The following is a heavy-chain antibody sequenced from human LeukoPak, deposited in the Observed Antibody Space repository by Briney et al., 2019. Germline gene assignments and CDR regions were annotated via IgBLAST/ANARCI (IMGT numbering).Heavy chain of an antibody. J-gene: IGHJ4*02. V-gene: IGHV3-74*01. CDR2: ITNDGSST. CDR1: EFTFSTYW. Sequence: GGSLRLSRAASEFTFSTYWMHWVRQAPGKGLVWVSRITNDGSSTTYADSVKGRFTISRDNSKNTLYLQMNSLRAEDTAVYYCAREMATIPGYFDYWGQGTLVTVSS. CDR3: AREMATIPGYFDY. D-gene: IGHD5-24*01.